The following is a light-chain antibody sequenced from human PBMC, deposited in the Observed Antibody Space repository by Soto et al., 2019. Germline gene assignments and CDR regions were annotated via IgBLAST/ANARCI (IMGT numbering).Light chain of an antibody. Sequence: DIQVTQSPSSLAASVGDRVTITCRTSQTIGIYVNWYQQKPGEAPRLLINAASSLPSGVPSRFSGTGSGTEFALTITSLLPEDFATYYCQQTYIKPLTFGGGTK. CDR2: AAS. CDR1: QTIGIY. V-gene: IGKV1-39*01. CDR3: QQTYIKPLT. J-gene: IGKJ4*01.